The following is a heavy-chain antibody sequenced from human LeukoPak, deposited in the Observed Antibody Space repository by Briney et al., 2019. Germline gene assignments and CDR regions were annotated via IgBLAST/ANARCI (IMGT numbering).Heavy chain of an antibody. V-gene: IGHV3-30-3*01. D-gene: IGHD2-2*01. CDR1: GFTFSSYA. CDR3: ARGPPVVPAAMRYYYYYGMDV. CDR2: ISYDGSNK. Sequence: GSLRLSCAASGFTFSSYAMHWVRQAPGKGLEWVAVISYDGSNKYYADSVKGRFTISRDNSKNTLYLQMNSLRAEDTAVYYCARGPPVVPAAMRYYYYYGMDVWGQGTTVTVSS. J-gene: IGHJ6*02.